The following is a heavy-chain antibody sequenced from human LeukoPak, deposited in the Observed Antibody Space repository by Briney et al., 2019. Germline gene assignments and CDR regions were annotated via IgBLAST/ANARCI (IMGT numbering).Heavy chain of an antibody. J-gene: IGHJ3*02. CDR2: IYYSGST. Sequence: ASETLSLTCTVSGGSISSYYWSWIRQPPGEGLEWVWDIYYSGSTNYNPSLKSRVTISVDTSKNQFSLKLSSVTAADTAVYYCARDGPTTQSGAFDIWGQGTMVTVSS. CDR3: ARDGPTTQSGAFDI. V-gene: IGHV4-59*01. CDR1: GGSISSYY. D-gene: IGHD3-10*01.